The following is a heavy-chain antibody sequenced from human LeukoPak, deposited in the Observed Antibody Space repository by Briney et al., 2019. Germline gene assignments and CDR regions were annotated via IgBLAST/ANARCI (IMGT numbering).Heavy chain of an antibody. CDR1: GFTFSSYA. CDR3: ASNKYPLKEFDY. Sequence: QTRGSLRLSCAASGFTFSSYAMHWVRQAPGKGLEWVAAISYDGSNKYYADSVKGRFTISRDNSKNTLYLQMNSLRAEDTAVYYCASNKYPLKEFDYWGQGTLVTVSS. D-gene: IGHD1/OR15-1a*01. J-gene: IGHJ4*02. V-gene: IGHV3-30-3*01. CDR2: ISYDGSNK.